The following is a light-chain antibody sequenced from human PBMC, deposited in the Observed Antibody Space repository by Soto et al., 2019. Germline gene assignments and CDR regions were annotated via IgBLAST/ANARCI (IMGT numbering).Light chain of an antibody. J-gene: IGLJ2*01. CDR3: QSYDSSLSGSHVV. CDR2: GNS. V-gene: IGLV1-40*01. Sequence: QSALTQPPPVSGAPGQRVTISCTGSSSNIGAGYDVHWYQQLPGTAPKLLIYGNSNRPSGVPDRFSGSKSGTSASLAITGLQAEDEADYYCQSYDSSLSGSHVVFGGGTQLTVL. CDR1: SSNIGAGYD.